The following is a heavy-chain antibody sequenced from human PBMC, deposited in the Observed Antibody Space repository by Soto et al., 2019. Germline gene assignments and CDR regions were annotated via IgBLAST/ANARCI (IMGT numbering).Heavy chain of an antibody. D-gene: IGHD3-10*01. J-gene: IGHJ4*02. Sequence: PGGSLRLSCAASGFTFSRFELHWVRQAPGKGLEWISYISSSGSTAYYAASVEGRFTISRDNANNSVYLQMDSLRAEDTALYYCTRAAWFPYLSFYWGQGALVTVSS. CDR2: ISSSGSTA. CDR3: TRAAWFPYLSFY. CDR1: GFTFSRFE. V-gene: IGHV3-48*03.